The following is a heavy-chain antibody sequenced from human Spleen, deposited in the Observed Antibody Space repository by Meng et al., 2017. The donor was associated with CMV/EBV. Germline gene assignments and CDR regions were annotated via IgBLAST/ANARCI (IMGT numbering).Heavy chain of an antibody. Sequence: GESLKISCAASGFTLSRYEMNWVRQAPGKGLEWISYISSSGNIKYFADFVKGRFTVSRDNANSALYLQMNSLRAEDTAVYYCARRDSRELLRYYYYGMDVWGQGTTVTVSS. J-gene: IGHJ6*02. CDR1: GFTLSRYE. CDR3: ARRDSRELLRYYYYGMDV. D-gene: IGHD1-26*01. V-gene: IGHV3-48*03. CDR2: ISSSGNIK.